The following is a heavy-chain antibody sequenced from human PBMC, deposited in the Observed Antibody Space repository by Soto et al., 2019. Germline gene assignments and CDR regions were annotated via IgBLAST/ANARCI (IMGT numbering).Heavy chain of an antibody. V-gene: IGHV1-69*01. D-gene: IGHD2-2*01. J-gene: IGHJ6*02. CDR2: IIPIFGTT. CDR3: ASVGTADTPYFGMDV. CDR1: GGIFRTDG. Sequence: QVQLVQSGAEVKKPGSSVNISCKTSGGIFRTDGINWVRQAPGQGLEWMGGIIPIFGTTTYAPKFQGRVTITADESTSTAFMDLSSLASEDTGVYFCASVGTADTPYFGMDVWGQGNTVTVS.